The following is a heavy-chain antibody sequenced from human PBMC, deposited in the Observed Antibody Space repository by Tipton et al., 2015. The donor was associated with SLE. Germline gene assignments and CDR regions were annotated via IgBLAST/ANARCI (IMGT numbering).Heavy chain of an antibody. Sequence: TLSLTCTVSGGSITTGGYYWSWIREHPGKGLEWIGSIISSGNSYYNPSLESRITISVDTSKNHFSLSLSSVTAPDTALYYCAREPAIVGAGKCGLDFWGQVTLVTVSS. CDR2: IISSGNS. J-gene: IGHJ4*02. CDR1: GGSITTGGYY. D-gene: IGHD1-26*01. CDR3: AREPAIVGAGKCGLDF. V-gene: IGHV4-39*02.